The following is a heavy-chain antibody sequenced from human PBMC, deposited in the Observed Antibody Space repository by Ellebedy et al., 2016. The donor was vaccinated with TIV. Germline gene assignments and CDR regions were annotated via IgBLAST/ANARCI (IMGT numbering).Heavy chain of an antibody. CDR3: ARSQGVVVMGFDF. D-gene: IGHD3-16*02. Sequence: MPSETLSLTCSVPDGSILRSSSYHWGRIRQPPGKGLEWIGSIYSSGDTYYKPSLKSRVTISVDTSKNQFSLELSSVTAADTAVYYCARSQGVVVMGFDFWGQGILVTVSS. J-gene: IGHJ4*02. CDR2: IYSSGDT. V-gene: IGHV4-39*01. CDR1: DGSILRSSSYH.